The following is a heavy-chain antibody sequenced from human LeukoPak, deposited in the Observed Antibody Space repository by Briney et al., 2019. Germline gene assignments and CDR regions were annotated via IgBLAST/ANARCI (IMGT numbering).Heavy chain of an antibody. V-gene: IGHV1-18*01. D-gene: IGHD5-24*01. J-gene: IGHJ6*03. CDR1: GGTFSSYA. CDR2: ISAYNGNT. CDR3: ATEYVEMATVGVYSYSYMDV. Sequence: GASVKVSCKAAGGTFSSYAISWVRQAPGQGREWMGWISAYNGNTNYAQKLQGRVTTTTETTTSTAYMELRSRRSDDTTVSYCATEYVEMATVGVYSYSYMDVWGKGTPVTVSS.